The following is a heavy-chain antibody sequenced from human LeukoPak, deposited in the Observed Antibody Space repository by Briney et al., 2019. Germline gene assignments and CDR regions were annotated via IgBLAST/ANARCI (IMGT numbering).Heavy chain of an antibody. Sequence: PGGSLRLSCAASGFTFSSYAMHWVRQAPGKGLEWVAVISYDGSNKYYADSVKGGFTISRDNSKNTLYLQMDSLRAEDTAVDYCTLLRVADNDAFDIWGQGTMVTVSS. CDR1: GFTFSSYA. J-gene: IGHJ3*02. CDR3: TLLRVADNDAFDI. V-gene: IGHV3-30-3*01. D-gene: IGHD6-19*01. CDR2: ISYDGSNK.